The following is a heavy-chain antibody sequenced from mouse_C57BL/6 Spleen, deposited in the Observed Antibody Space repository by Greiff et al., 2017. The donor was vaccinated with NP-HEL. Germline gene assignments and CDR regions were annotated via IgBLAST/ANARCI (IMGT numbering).Heavy chain of an antibody. CDR3: ARDAPTVVAHWYFDV. CDR2: INSDGSST. V-gene: IGHV5-16*01. D-gene: IGHD1-1*01. J-gene: IGHJ1*03. CDR1: GFTFSDYY. Sequence: EVQVVESEAGLVQPGSSMKLSCTASGFTFSDYYMAWVRQVPEKGLEWVANINSDGSSTYYLDSLKSRSIISIDNAKNILYLQMSSLKSEDTATYYCARDAPTVVAHWYFDVWGTGTTVTVSS.